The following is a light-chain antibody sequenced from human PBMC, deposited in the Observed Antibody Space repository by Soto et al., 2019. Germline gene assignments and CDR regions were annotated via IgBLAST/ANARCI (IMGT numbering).Light chain of an antibody. CDR2: AAS. J-gene: IGKJ1*01. CDR3: QQYNSWLWT. Sequence: QMTQSPSSLSASVGDRVTITCRASQDIRNDLGWYQQKPGKAPRLLIYAASILQSGVPDRFSGSGSGTDFTLIISSLQSEDSAVYYCQQYNSWLWTFGQGTKVDIK. CDR1: QDIRND. V-gene: IGKV1-17*01.